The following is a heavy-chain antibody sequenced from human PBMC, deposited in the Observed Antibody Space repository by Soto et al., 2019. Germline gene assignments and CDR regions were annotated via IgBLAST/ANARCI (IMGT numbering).Heavy chain of an antibody. J-gene: IGHJ6*02. CDR1: GGTFSSYA. V-gene: IGHV1-69*06. Sequence: QVQLVQSGAEVKKPGSSVKVSCKASGGTFSSYAISWVRQAPGQGLEWMGGIIPIFGTANYAQKFQGRVTNAADKSTCKVYMELRSLRSEDTAVYYCARQPIPYNWNYHNPTYYYGMDVWGQGTTVTVSS. CDR3: ARQPIPYNWNYHNPTYYYGMDV. D-gene: IGHD1-7*01. CDR2: IIPIFGTA.